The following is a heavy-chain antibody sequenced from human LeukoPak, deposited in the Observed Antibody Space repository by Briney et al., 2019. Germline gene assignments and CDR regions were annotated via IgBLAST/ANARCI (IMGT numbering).Heavy chain of an antibody. Sequence: SETLSLTCAVYGGSFSGYYWSWVRQPPGKGLEWIGEIDHSGSTNYNPSLKSRVTISVDTSKNQFSLKLSSVTAADTAVYYCARGGGGDGYNTVKAYFDYWGQGTLVTVSS. J-gene: IGHJ4*02. CDR2: IDHSGST. CDR3: ARGGGGDGYNTVKAYFDY. CDR1: GGSFSGYY. V-gene: IGHV4-34*01. D-gene: IGHD5-24*01.